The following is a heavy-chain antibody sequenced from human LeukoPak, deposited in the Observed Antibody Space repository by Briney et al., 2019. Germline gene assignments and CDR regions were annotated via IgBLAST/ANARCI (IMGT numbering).Heavy chain of an antibody. CDR2: INPNSGGT. CDR1: GYTFTGYH. V-gene: IGHV1-2*06. D-gene: IGHD6-19*01. J-gene: IGHJ4*02. CDR3: ARRGIAVAGTLPLIDY. Sequence: ASVKVSCKASGYTFTGYHMHWVRQAPGQGLEWMGRINPNSGGTNYAQKFQGRVTMTRDTSISTAYMELSRLRSDDTAVYYCARRGIAVAGTLPLIDYWGQGTLVTVSS.